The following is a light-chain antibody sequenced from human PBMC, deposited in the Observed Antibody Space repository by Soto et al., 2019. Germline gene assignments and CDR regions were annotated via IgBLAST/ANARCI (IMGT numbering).Light chain of an antibody. CDR2: DAS. CDR3: QQYNNWPPLT. Sequence: EIVLTQSPATLSLSPGERATLSCRASQSVSSYLAWYQQKPGQAPRLLIYDASNRATGIPARFSGSGFGTDFTLTISSLQSEDFAVYYCQQYNNWPPLTFGGGTKVDIK. CDR1: QSVSSY. V-gene: IGKV3-11*01. J-gene: IGKJ4*01.